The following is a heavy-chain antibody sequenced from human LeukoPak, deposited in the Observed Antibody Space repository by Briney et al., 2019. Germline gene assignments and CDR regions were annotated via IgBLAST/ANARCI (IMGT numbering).Heavy chain of an antibody. CDR1: GFTFSSYS. V-gene: IGHV3-21*01. Sequence: GGSLRLSCAASGFTFSSYSMNWVRQAPGKGLEWVSSISSSSSYIYYADSVKGRFTISRDNAKNSLYLQMNSLRAEDTAVYYCARDRYCSGGSCYGWFDPWGQGTLVTVSS. J-gene: IGHJ5*02. CDR3: ARDRYCSGGSCYGWFDP. CDR2: ISSSSSYI. D-gene: IGHD2-15*01.